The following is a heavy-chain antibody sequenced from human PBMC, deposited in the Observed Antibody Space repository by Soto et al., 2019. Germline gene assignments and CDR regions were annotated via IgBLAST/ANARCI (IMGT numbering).Heavy chain of an antibody. V-gene: IGHV4-59*01. J-gene: IGHJ4*02. CDR2: IYYSGST. CDR1: GGSISSYY. Sequence: PSETLSLTCTVSGGSISSYYWSWIRQPPGKGLEWIGYIYYSGSTNYNPSLKSRVTISVDTSKNQFSLKLSSVTAADPAVYYCERGRIQLWYPFDYWGQGPLVTVSS. D-gene: IGHD5-18*01. CDR3: ERGRIQLWYPFDY.